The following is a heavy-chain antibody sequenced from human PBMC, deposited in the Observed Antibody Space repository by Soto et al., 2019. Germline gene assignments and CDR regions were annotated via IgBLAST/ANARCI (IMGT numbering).Heavy chain of an antibody. CDR2: ISGGGGGT. CDR1: GFSFSSYA. CDR3: ARRGYCSTTDCYVDGLLQFDY. J-gene: IGHJ4*02. Sequence: EVQLLESGGGLVQTGGSLRLSCAASGFSFSSYAMTWVRQAPGKGLEWVSGISGGGGGTYYADSVKGRFTISRDNSKYSVNLQMNSLGAEDTSVYYCARRGYCSTTDCYVDGLLQFDYWGQGPLVSVSS. D-gene: IGHD2-2*01. V-gene: IGHV3-23*01.